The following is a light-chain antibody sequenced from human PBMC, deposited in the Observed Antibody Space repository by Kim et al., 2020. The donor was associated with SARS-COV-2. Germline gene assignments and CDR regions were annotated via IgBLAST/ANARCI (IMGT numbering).Light chain of an antibody. CDR2: STL. V-gene: IGLV7-43*01. CDR1: TGAVTSIYY. J-gene: IGLJ3*02. Sequence: PGRTVTLTCASSTGAVTSIYYPNWFQQKPGQPPRSLIYSTLDKQSWTPARFSGSLLGGKAALTLSGVQPEDEAEYYCLLYFDGAWVFGGGTQLTVL. CDR3: LLYFDGAWV.